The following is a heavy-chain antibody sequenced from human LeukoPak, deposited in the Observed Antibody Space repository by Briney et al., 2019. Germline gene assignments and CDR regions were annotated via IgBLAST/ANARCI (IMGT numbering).Heavy chain of an antibody. J-gene: IGHJ4*02. V-gene: IGHV3-13*01. CDR1: GFTFSSYD. Sequence: GGSLRLSCAASGFTFSSYDMHWVRQATGKGLEWVSAIGTAGDTYYPGSVKGRLTISRDNSKNTLYLQMNSLRAEDTAVYYCARDHGDYGWFDYWGQGTLVTVSS. D-gene: IGHD4-17*01. CDR2: IGTAGDT. CDR3: ARDHGDYGWFDY.